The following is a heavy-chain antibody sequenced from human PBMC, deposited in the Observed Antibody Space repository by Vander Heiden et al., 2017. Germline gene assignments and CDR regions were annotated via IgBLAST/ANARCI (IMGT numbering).Heavy chain of an antibody. D-gene: IGHD3-9*01. J-gene: IGHJ4*02. CDR3: ARGTTGYYRGSYFDY. CDR1: GFTFGGYG. V-gene: IGHV3-33*01. Sequence: QVQLVESGGGVVQPGRALRLSCAASGFTFGGYGMHWVRQAPGKELEWVAVIWFDGTNKYYGDSVKGRFTISRDNSKNTVYLQMNSLRAEDTAVYYCARGTTGYYRGSYFDYWGQGTLVTASS. CDR2: IWFDGTNK.